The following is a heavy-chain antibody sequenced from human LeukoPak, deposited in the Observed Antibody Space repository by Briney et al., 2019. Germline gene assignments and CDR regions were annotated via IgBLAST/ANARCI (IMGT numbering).Heavy chain of an antibody. V-gene: IGHV1-69*04. CDR2: IIPILGIA. D-gene: IGHD3-9*01. CDR1: GGTFSSYA. J-gene: IGHJ4*02. CDR3: AEDIYYDILTGPPNFDY. Sequence: EASVKVSCKASGGTFSSYAISWVRQAPGQGLEWMGRIIPILGIANYAQKFQGRVTITADKSTSTAYMEPSSLRSEDTAVYYCAEDIYYDILTGPPNFDYWGQGTLVTVSS.